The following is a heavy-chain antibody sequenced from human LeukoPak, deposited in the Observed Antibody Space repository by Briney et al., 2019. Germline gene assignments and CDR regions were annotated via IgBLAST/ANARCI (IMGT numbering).Heavy chain of an antibody. CDR1: GYTFTGYY. J-gene: IGHJ3*02. CDR3: ARDRPGVGALSPGAFDI. V-gene: IGHV1-2*02. Sequence: GASVKVSCKASGYTFTGYYMHWVRQAPGQGLEWMGWINPNSGGTNYAQKFQGRVTMTRDTSISTAYMELSRLRSDDTAVYYCARDRPGVGALSPGAFDIWGQGTMVTVSS. CDR2: INPNSGGT. D-gene: IGHD1-26*01.